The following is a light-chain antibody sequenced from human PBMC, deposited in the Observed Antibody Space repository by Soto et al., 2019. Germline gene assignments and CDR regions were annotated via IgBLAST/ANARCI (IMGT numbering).Light chain of an antibody. CDR2: DTS. CDR1: QTLSNSF. J-gene: IGKJ1*01. V-gene: IGKV3-20*01. Sequence: IVLTQSPGTLSLSPGERATLSCRASQTLSNSFIAWYQQKPGQAPRLLIYDTSSRATGVPDRYSASGSGTDFTLTISRLEPEDFAVYYCQQYGSSPRTFGQGTKVDI. CDR3: QQYGSSPRT.